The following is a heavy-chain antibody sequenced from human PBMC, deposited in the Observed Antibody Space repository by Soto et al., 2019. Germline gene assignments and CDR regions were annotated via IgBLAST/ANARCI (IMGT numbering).Heavy chain of an antibody. J-gene: IGHJ4*02. CDR3: ARVGGSSDRKFDY. Sequence: VQLVESGGGLVQPGGSLRLSCAASGFTFSSYEMNWVRQAPGKGLEWVSYISSSGSTIYYADSVKGRFTISRDNAKNSLYLQMNSLRAEDTAVYYCARVGGSSDRKFDYWGQGTLVTVSS. D-gene: IGHD1-26*01. V-gene: IGHV3-48*03. CDR2: ISSSGSTI. CDR1: GFTFSSYE.